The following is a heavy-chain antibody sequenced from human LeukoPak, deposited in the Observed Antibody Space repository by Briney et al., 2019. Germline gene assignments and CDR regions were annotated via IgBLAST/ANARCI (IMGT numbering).Heavy chain of an antibody. D-gene: IGHD2-15*01. CDR3: ARGYCSGGSCYLGYDY. V-gene: IGHV1-2*02. Sequence: ASVKVSCKASGYTFTGYYMHWVRQAPGQGLEWMGWIDPNSGGTNYAQKLQGRVTMTTDTSTSTAYMELRSLRSDDTAVYYCARGYCSGGSCYLGYDYWGQGTLVTVSS. J-gene: IGHJ4*02. CDR2: IDPNSGGT. CDR1: GYTFTGYY.